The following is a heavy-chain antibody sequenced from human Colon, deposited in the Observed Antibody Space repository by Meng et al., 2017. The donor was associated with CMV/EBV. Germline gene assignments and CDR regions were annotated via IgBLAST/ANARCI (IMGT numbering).Heavy chain of an antibody. CDR2: ISHDGSNR. CDR3: ARDQDYGSGSCLDN. V-gene: IGHV3-30*04. D-gene: IGHD3-10*01. J-gene: IGHJ4*02. CDR1: GFTFSSYA. Sequence: GESLKISCAASGFTFSSYAMHWVRQAPGKGLEWVAGISHDGSNRFYADSVKGRLTISRDNSKNTLFLQMNSLRAEDTAVYYCARDQDYGSGSCLDNWGQGTLVTVSS.